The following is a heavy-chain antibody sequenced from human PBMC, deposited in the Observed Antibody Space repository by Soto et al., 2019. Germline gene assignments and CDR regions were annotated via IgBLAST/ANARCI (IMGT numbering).Heavy chain of an antibody. Sequence: QVPLVQSGDEVTKPGSSVKVSCTASGGTFNFYSISWVRQAPGQGLEWVGRVIPMFGMSEYAQKFQGRVTITADKSTSTAYMNLRSLRSEYTAVYYCATKYGSGSAHFDYWGKGILVNVSS. CDR1: GGTFNFYS. CDR3: ATKYGSGSAHFDY. CDR2: VIPMFGMS. D-gene: IGHD3-10*01. V-gene: IGHV1-69*02. J-gene: IGHJ4*02.